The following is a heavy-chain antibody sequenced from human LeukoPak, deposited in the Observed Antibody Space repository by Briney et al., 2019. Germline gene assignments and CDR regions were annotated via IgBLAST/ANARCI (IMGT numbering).Heavy chain of an antibody. V-gene: IGHV3-23*01. CDR1: GFTFSSYA. Sequence: PGGSLRLSCAASGFTFSSYAMSWVRQAPGKGLEWVSSISASGSSTFYADSVKGRFTISRDNSKNTLYLQMNSLRAEDTAVYYCAKDWWELLGGDYWGQGTLVTVSS. CDR3: AKDWWELLGGDY. D-gene: IGHD1-26*01. CDR2: ISASGSST. J-gene: IGHJ4*02.